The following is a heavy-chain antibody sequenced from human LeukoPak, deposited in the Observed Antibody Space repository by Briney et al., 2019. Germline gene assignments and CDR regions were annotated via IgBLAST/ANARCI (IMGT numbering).Heavy chain of an antibody. J-gene: IGHJ4*02. V-gene: IGHV3-9*01. D-gene: IGHD6-13*01. CDR1: GFTFDDYA. CDR2: ISWNSGSI. Sequence: GSSLRLSCAASGFTFDDYAMHWVRHAPGEGLEWVSGISWNSGSIGYADSVKGRFTISRDNAKNSLYLQMNSLRAEDTALYYCAKDREQQLAFDYWGQGTLVTVSS. CDR3: AKDREQQLAFDY.